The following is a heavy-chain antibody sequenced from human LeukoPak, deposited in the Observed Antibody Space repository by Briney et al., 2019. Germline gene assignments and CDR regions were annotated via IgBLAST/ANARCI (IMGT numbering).Heavy chain of an antibody. J-gene: IGHJ4*02. D-gene: IGHD3-22*01. CDR3: ADYYYDSSGYYAGDY. CDR2: ISYDGSNK. CDR1: GFTFDDYA. V-gene: IGHV3-30-3*01. Sequence: PGGSLRLSCAASGFTFDDYAMHWVRQAPGKGLEWVAVISYDGSNKYYADSVKGRFTISRDNSKNTLYLQMNSLRAEDTAVYYCADYYYDSSGYYAGDYWGQGTLVTVSS.